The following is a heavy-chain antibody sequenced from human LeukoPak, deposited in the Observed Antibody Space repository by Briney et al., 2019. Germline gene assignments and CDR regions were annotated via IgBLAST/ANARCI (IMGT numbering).Heavy chain of an antibody. CDR3: ARWPYCSSTSCYERYYYGMDV. V-gene: IGHV1-2*02. Sequence: GASVKVSCKASGYTFTGCYMHWVRQALGQGLEWMGWINPNSGGTNYAQKFQGRVTMTRDTSISTAYMELSRLRSDDTAVYYCARWPYCSSTSCYERYYYGMDVWGQGTTVTVSS. CDR2: INPNSGGT. CDR1: GYTFTGCY. J-gene: IGHJ6*02. D-gene: IGHD2-2*01.